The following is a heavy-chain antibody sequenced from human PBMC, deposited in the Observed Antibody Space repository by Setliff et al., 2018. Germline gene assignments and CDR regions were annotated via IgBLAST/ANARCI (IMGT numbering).Heavy chain of an antibody. J-gene: IGHJ3*02. CDR3: ARGDSSGYFLEIVHDAFDI. CDR2: INPNSGGT. CDR1: GYTFTGYY. V-gene: IGHV1-2*04. D-gene: IGHD3-22*01. Sequence: ASVKVSFKASGYTFTGYYMHWARQAPGQGFEWMGWINPNSGGTNYAQKFQGWVTMTRDTSISTAYMELSRLRSDDTAVYYCARGDSSGYFLEIVHDAFDIWGQGTMVTVSS.